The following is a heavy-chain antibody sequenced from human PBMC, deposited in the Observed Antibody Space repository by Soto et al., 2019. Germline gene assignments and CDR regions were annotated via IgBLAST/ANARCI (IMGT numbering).Heavy chain of an antibody. CDR1: GGSISSGGYS. V-gene: IGHV4-30-2*01. J-gene: IGHJ5*02. CDR2: IYHSGST. Sequence: KPSETLSLTCAVSGGSISSGGYSWSWIRQPPGKGLEWIGYIYHSGSTYYNPSLKSRVTISVDRSKNQFSLKLSSVTAADTAVYYCARSRDEFDPWGQGTLVTVSS. CDR3: ARSRDEFDP.